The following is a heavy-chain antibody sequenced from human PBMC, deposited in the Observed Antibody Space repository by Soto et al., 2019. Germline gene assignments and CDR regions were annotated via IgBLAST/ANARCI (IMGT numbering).Heavy chain of an antibody. Sequence: QVQLVQSGAEVKKPGTSVKISCKASGGSFRTNAFSWVRQAPGQGLEWMGGIIPIFPTPDYAQKFQGRVTITADESTTTTYMELSSLRSEDTATYYCARDKDRQQLGGNYYYIMDVWGQGTTVTVSS. CDR2: IIPIFPTP. CDR1: GGSFRTNA. CDR3: ARDKDRQQLGGNYYYIMDV. V-gene: IGHV1-69*12. D-gene: IGHD3-3*02. J-gene: IGHJ6*02.